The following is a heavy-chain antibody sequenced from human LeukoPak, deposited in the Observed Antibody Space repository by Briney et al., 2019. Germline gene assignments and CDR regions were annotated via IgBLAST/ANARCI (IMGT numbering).Heavy chain of an antibody. CDR3: ARDETPNCGSPGGFDY. D-gene: IGHD7-27*01. CDR2: TYYRSKWYN. V-gene: IGHV6-1*01. J-gene: IGHJ4*02. CDR1: GDSVSSNSAA. Sequence: SQTLSLTCAISGDSVSSNSAAWNWIRQSPSRGLEWLGRTYYRSKWYNDYAVSVKSRITINPDTSKNQFSLQLNSVTPEDTAVYYCARDETPNCGSPGGFDYWGQGTLVTVSS.